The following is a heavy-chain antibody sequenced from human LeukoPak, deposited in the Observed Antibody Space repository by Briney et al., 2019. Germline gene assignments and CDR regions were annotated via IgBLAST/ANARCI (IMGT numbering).Heavy chain of an antibody. Sequence: SETLSLTCAVYGVSFSGYYWSWVRQPPGKGLEWIGEINHSGSTNYNPSLKSRVTISVDTSKNQFSLKISSVTAADTAVYYCARGVHGSGSYYYWGQGTLVTVSS. CDR3: ARGVHGSGSYYY. J-gene: IGHJ4*02. V-gene: IGHV4-34*01. D-gene: IGHD3-10*01. CDR1: GVSFSGYY. CDR2: INHSGST.